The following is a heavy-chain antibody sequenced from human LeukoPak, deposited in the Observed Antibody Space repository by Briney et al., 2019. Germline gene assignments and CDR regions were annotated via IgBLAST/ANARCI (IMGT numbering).Heavy chain of an antibody. CDR3: ARGSIVVVPAASVFDP. D-gene: IGHD2-2*01. Sequence: ASVKVSCKASGYTLTGYYLHWVRQAPRQGLEWMGWINPNSGDTNLAQKFQGRVTMTRDTSINTAYMELSRLRSDDTAVYYCARGSIVVVPAASVFDPWGQGTLVTVSS. CDR2: INPNSGDT. J-gene: IGHJ5*02. V-gene: IGHV1-2*02. CDR1: GYTLTGYY.